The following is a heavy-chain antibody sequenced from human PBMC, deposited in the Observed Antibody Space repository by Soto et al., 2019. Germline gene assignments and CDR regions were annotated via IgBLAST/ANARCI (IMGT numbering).Heavy chain of an antibody. V-gene: IGHV1-69*13. Sequence: ASVKVSCKASGGTFSSYAISWVRQAPGQGLEWMGGIIPIFGTANYAQKFQGRVTITADESTSTAYMELSSLRSEDTAVYYCARDAPYNWNYVGDYYYGMDVWGQGTTVTVSS. D-gene: IGHD1-7*01. CDR3: ARDAPYNWNYVGDYYYGMDV. CDR1: GGTFSSYA. J-gene: IGHJ6*02. CDR2: IIPIFGTA.